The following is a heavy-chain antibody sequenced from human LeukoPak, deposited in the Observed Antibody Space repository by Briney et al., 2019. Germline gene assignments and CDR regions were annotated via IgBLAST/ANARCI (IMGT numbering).Heavy chain of an antibody. V-gene: IGHV5-51*01. J-gene: IGHJ3*02. Sequence: GESLKISCKASGYSFTTYWIGWVRQAPGKGLEWMGIIYPADSSTEYSPSFQGQVTISVDKSVNTAYLQWSRLKASDTATYYCARHGVSSGYSLLDIWGQGTMVTVFS. D-gene: IGHD3-22*01. CDR1: GYSFTTYW. CDR2: IYPADSST. CDR3: ARHGVSSGYSLLDI.